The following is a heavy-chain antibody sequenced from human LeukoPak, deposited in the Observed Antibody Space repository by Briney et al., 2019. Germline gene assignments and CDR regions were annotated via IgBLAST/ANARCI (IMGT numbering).Heavy chain of an antibody. Sequence: ASVKVSCKASGYNFLKYGVGWVRQAPGQGLEWMGWINTYNGNTNNAQNLQDRVTMTTDTSTSTAYMELRSLRSDDTAVYYCARKTPGFDNWFDPWGQGTLVTVSS. CDR1: GYNFLKYG. CDR2: INTYNGNT. CDR3: ARKTPGFDNWFDP. V-gene: IGHV1-18*01. J-gene: IGHJ5*02. D-gene: IGHD1-1*01.